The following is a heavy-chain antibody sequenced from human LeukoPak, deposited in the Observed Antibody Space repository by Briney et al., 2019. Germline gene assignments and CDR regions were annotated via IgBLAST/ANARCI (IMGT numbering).Heavy chain of an antibody. CDR3: ARGGRDYGDYDYFDY. D-gene: IGHD4-17*01. CDR2: ISSSGSTI. Sequence: GGSLRLSCAASGFTFSDYYMSWIRQPPGKGLEWVSYISSSGSTIYYAASMKGRFTISRDNAKNSLYLQMNSLRAEDTAVYYCARGGRDYGDYDYFDYWGQGTLVTVSS. V-gene: IGHV3-11*01. J-gene: IGHJ4*02. CDR1: GFTFSDYY.